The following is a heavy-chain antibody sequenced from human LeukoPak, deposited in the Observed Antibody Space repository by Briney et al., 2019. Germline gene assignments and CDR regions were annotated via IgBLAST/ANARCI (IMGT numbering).Heavy chain of an antibody. CDR2: ISGSGGST. D-gene: IGHD3-22*01. J-gene: IGHJ4*02. CDR3: ARLDPYYDSSGYYTTAIDY. Sequence: TGGSLRLSCAASGSTFSSNAMSWVRQAPGKGLEWVSAISGSGGSTYYADSVKGRFTISRDNSKNTLYLQMNSLRAEDTAVYYCARLDPYYDSSGYYTTAIDYWGQGTLVTVSS. CDR1: GSTFSSNA. V-gene: IGHV3-23*01.